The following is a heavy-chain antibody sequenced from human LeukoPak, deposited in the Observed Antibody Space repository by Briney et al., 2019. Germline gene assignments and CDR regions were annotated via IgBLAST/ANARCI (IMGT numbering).Heavy chain of an antibody. Sequence: ASVKVSCKASGYTFSSYYIHWVRQAPGQGLESMGIINPSGGSTTYAQKFQGRVTMTRDTSTSTVYMEVSSLRSEDTAVYYCARDFNDFWSGYQPAYYYYYMDVWGIGTTVTVSS. J-gene: IGHJ6*03. V-gene: IGHV1-46*01. D-gene: IGHD3-3*01. CDR3: ARDFNDFWSGYQPAYYYYYMDV. CDR1: GYTFSSYY. CDR2: INPSGGST.